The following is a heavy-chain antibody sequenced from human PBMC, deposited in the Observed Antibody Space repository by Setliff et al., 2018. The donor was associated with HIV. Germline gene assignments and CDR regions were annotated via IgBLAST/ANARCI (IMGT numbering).Heavy chain of an antibody. CDR2: VYHSGTT. Sequence: PSETLSLTCAVSGYSISTAYYWGWIRQPPGKGLEWIGSVYHSGTTYYNPSLKSRVTISVDMSNNQFSLKVTSETAADTAVYYCMRGRSITIFEVAYFDFWGQGTQVTVSS. CDR3: MRGRSITIFEVAYFDF. J-gene: IGHJ4*02. CDR1: GYSISTAYY. D-gene: IGHD3-3*01. V-gene: IGHV4-38-2*01.